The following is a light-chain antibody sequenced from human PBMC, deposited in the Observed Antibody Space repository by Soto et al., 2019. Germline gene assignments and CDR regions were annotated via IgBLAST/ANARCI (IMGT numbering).Light chain of an antibody. J-gene: IGKJ5*01. Sequence: EIVLTQSPATLSLSPGERATLSCRASQSVSNYLSWYQQKPGQAPRLLIYGASSRATGIPDRFSGSGSGTDFTLTISCLQSEDFATYYCQQYYSYPITFGQGTRLEIK. CDR1: QSVSNY. V-gene: IGKV3D-15*01. CDR2: GAS. CDR3: QQYYSYPIT.